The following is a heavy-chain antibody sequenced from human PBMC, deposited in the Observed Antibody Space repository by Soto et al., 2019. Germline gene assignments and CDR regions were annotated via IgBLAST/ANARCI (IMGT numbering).Heavy chain of an antibody. CDR2: IWYDGSNK. CDR3: ARDSHVLRYFDWPASFDY. J-gene: IGHJ4*02. Sequence: QVQLVESGGGVVQPGRSLRLSCAASGFTFSSYGMHWVRQAPGKGLEWVAVIWYDGSNKYYADSVKGRFTISRDNSKNTLYLQMNSLRAEDTAVYYCARDSHVLRYFDWPASFDYWGQGTLVTVSS. CDR1: GFTFSSYG. D-gene: IGHD3-9*01. V-gene: IGHV3-33*01.